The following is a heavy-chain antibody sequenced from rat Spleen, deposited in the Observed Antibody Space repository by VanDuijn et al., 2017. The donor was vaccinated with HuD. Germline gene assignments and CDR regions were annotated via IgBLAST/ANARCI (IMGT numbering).Heavy chain of an antibody. CDR1: GFTFSDYN. J-gene: IGHJ2*01. CDR2: ISTGGGST. D-gene: IGHD5-1*01. CDR3: TTDRLGADYLDD. Sequence: EVQLVESGGGLVRPGRSLKLSCAASGFTFSDYNMAWVRQAPKKGLEWVAYISTGGGSTYYRDSVKGRFTISRDNAKSTPYLQMDSLRSEDTATYYCTTDRLGADYLDDWGQGVMVTVSS. V-gene: IGHV5-27*01.